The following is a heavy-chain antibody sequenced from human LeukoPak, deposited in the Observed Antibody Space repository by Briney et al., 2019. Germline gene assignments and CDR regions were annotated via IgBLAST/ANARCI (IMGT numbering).Heavy chain of an antibody. CDR1: GFTFNYHC. Sequence: GGSLRLSCAASGFTFNYHCMYWVRQAPGKVLEWVSVITCNGGTTGYAYSVRGRFTISRDNDKNSLYLQMSIRTDEDTAVYYCARDSDGTMIVVVPLGGAFDIWGQGTIVTVSS. CDR2: ITCNGGTT. CDR3: ARDSDGTMIVVVPLGGAFDI. J-gene: IGHJ3*02. V-gene: IGHV3-20*04. D-gene: IGHD3-22*01.